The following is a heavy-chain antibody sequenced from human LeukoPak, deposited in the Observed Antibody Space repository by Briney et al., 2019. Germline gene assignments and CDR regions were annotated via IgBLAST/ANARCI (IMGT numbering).Heavy chain of an antibody. CDR3: VRVVSESGARYFDV. CDR2: VVPPIGAT. J-gene: IGHJ2*01. Sequence: ASVKVSCKASGGTFTDSAFGWVRQAPGQRPEWMGRVVPPIGATNYAETFKDRVTISADTSTTTAHLEVRSLRFEDTAMYYCVRVVSESGARYFDVWGRGTLVTVSS. CDR1: GGTFTDSA. V-gene: IGHV1-69*04. D-gene: IGHD7-27*01.